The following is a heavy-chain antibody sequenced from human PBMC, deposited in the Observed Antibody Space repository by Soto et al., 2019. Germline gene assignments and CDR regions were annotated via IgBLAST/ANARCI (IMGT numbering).Heavy chain of an antibody. J-gene: IGHJ4*02. D-gene: IGHD6-6*01. CDR3: AKRPLAARHTDY. V-gene: IGHV3-23*04. CDR1: GFTVSNYA. Sequence: EVQLVESGGGLVQPGGSLRLSCAASGFTVSNYAMTWVRQAPGKGLEWVSTISGSGDNTYSADSVRGRFTISIDNSKNPLYLQINSRRADDTAVYYCAKRPLAARHTDYWGQGTLVTVSS. CDR2: ISGSGDNT.